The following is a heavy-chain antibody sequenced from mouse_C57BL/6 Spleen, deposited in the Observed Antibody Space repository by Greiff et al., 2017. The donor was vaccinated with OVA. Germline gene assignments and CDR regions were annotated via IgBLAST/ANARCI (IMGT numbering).Heavy chain of an antibody. CDR3: TTRAVVNYYAMDY. J-gene: IGHJ4*01. D-gene: IGHD1-1*01. Sequence: EVQLQQSGAELVRPGASVKLSCTASGFNIKDDYMHWVKQRPEQGLEWIGWIDPENGDTEYASKFQGKATITADTSSNTAYLQLSSLTSEDTADYYCTTRAVVNYYAMDYWGQGTSVTVSS. CDR1: GFNIKDDY. CDR2: IDPENGDT. V-gene: IGHV14-4*01.